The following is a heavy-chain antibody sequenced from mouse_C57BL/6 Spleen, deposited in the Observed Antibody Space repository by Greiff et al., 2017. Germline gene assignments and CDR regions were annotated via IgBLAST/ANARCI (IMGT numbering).Heavy chain of an antibody. CDR3: AKTSTGDAMDY. CDR2: INPSTGGT. Sequence: EVKLMESGPELVKPGASVTISCKASGYSFTGYYMNWVKQSPEKSLEWIGEINPSTGGTTYNQKFNAKATLTVDKSSSTVYMQLKSQTSEDSAVNYCAKTSTGDAMDYWGQGTSVTVSS. D-gene: IGHD2-10*02. J-gene: IGHJ4*01. CDR1: GYSFTGYY. V-gene: IGHV1-42*01.